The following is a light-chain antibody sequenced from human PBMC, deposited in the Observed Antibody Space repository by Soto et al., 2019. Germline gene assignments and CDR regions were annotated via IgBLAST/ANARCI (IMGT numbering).Light chain of an antibody. J-gene: IGKJ1*01. CDR3: QQYNSRT. CDR1: QNIKNW. CDR2: DAS. V-gene: IGKV1-5*01. Sequence: DIQMTQSPSTLSASVGDRVTITCRASQNIKNWLAWYQQRPGQAPKVLIYDASSLESGVPSRFSGSGSGTEFTLTISSLQPDDFATYYCQQYNSRTFGQGTKVDIK.